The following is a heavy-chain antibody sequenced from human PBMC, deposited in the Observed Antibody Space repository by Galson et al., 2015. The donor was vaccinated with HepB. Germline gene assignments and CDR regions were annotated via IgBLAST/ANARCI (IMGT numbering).Heavy chain of an antibody. Sequence: SLRLSCAASGFTFSSFEMNWVRQAPGKGLEWVSYISRSGTTIYYADSVKGRFTISRDNAKNSLYLLMNSLRAEDTAVYYCARDQWLVPLTVDYYYGMDVWGQGTTVTVSS. D-gene: IGHD6-19*01. V-gene: IGHV3-48*03. CDR3: ARDQWLVPLTVDYYYGMDV. CDR2: ISRSGTTI. J-gene: IGHJ6*02. CDR1: GFTFSSFE.